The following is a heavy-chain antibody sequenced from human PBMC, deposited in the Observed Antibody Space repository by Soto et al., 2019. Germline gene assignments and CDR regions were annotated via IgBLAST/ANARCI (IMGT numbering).Heavy chain of an antibody. CDR1: GFTFSNYP. CDR2: VSASGITT. J-gene: IGHJ4*02. Sequence: EVYLLQSGGGLVQPGGSLRLSCVASGFTFSNYPMTWVRQAPGRGLEWVSSVSASGITTHYTQSVKGRFTISRDNSNNTLYLQMNSLRAEDTAVYYCAEFRKKLVEYWGQGTLVTVSS. CDR3: AEFRKKLVEY. V-gene: IGHV3-23*01.